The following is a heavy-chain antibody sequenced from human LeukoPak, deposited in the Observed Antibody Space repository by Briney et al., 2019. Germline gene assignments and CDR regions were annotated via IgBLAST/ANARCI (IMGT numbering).Heavy chain of an antibody. Sequence: SETLSLTCTVSGGSISSSSYYWGWIRQPPGKGLEWIGSIYYSGSTYYNPSLKSRVTISVDTSKNQFSLKLSSVTAADTAVYYCARDPRVVVAATQSYWGQGTLVTVSS. V-gene: IGHV4-39*07. CDR2: IYYSGST. CDR3: ARDPRVVVAATQSY. CDR1: GGSISSSSYY. J-gene: IGHJ4*02. D-gene: IGHD2-15*01.